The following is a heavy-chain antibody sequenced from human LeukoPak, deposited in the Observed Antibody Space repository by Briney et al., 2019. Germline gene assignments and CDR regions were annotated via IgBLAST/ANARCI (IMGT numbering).Heavy chain of an antibody. CDR2: ISYDGSNK. CDR3: AREGNYGTATFDY. CDR1: GFTFSSYA. D-gene: IGHD1-7*01. V-gene: IGHV3-30-3*01. J-gene: IGHJ4*02. Sequence: GGPLRLFCAASGFTFSSYAMHGPRQAPGKGLEWVAVISYDGSNKYYADSVKGRFTISRDNSKNTLYLQMNSLRAEDTAVYYCAREGNYGTATFDYWGQGTLVTVSS.